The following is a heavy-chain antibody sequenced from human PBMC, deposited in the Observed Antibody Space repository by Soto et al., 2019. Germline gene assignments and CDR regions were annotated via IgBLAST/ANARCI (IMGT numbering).Heavy chain of an antibody. D-gene: IGHD5-18*01. CDR3: AKDRLYVDTAMDSYGMDV. CDR1: GFTFSSYG. Sequence: GGSLRLSCAASGFTFSSYGMHWVRQAPGKGLEWVAVISYDGSNKYYADSVKGRFTISRDNSKNTLYLQMNSLRAEDTAVYYCAKDRLYVDTAMDSYGMDVWGQGTTVTVS. J-gene: IGHJ6*02. V-gene: IGHV3-30*18. CDR2: ISYDGSNK.